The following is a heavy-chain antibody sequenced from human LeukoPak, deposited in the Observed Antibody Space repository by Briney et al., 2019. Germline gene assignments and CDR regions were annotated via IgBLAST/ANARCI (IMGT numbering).Heavy chain of an antibody. CDR3: AKDFKRDGKRDIDY. J-gene: IGHJ4*02. CDR2: ILSSGSAT. CDR1: GFTFSGFS. Sequence: PGGSLRLSCAASGFTFSGFSMNWVRQAPGKGLEWVSSILSSGSATYYAGSVKGRFTISRDNSKNTFYLQMNSLRVEDTAVYYCAKDFKRDGKRDIDYWGQGILVTVSS. V-gene: IGHV3-23*01. D-gene: IGHD5-12*01.